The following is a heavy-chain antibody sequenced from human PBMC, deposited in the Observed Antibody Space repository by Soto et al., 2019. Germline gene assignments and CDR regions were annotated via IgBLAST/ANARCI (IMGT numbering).Heavy chain of an antibody. Sequence: SQTLSLTCAISGDSVSSNSAAWNWIRQSPSRGLEWLGRTYYRSKWYNDYAVSVKSRITINPDTSKNQFSLQLNSVTPEDTAVYYCARGRYEIIVVVPAAILDYWGQGTLVTVYS. V-gene: IGHV6-1*01. CDR1: GDSVSSNSAA. J-gene: IGHJ4*02. CDR2: TYYRSKWYN. CDR3: ARGRYEIIVVVPAAILDY. D-gene: IGHD2-2*02.